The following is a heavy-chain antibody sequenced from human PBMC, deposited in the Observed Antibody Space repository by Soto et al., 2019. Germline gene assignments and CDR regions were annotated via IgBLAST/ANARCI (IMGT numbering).Heavy chain of an antibody. CDR2: INPDDSET. CDR3: ARQEPPRYCSSPTCFAPFDY. V-gene: IGHV5-51*01. CDR1: GYNFNTYW. J-gene: IGHJ4*02. Sequence: PGESLKISCQGSGYNFNTYWIGWVRQMPGKGLEWMGIINPDDSETRYSPSFQGQVTISADKSISTAYLQWSSLEASDTAMYYCARQEPPRYCSSPTCFAPFDYWGQGALVTVSS. D-gene: IGHD2-15*01.